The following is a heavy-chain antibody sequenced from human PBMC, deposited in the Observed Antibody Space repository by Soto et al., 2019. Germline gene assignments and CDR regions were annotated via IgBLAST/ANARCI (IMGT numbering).Heavy chain of an antibody. Sequence: GGSLRLSCVASGFTFNLSAIHWVRQAPGEGLERVAVISNDGANKDYADSVKGRFSISSDNSKNTLFLQMKTLRADDSGVYFSARNQVGQRMGSLYYYVMEVWGQGTTVTVSS. CDR1: GFTFNLSA. V-gene: IGHV3-30-3*01. CDR3: ARNQVGQRMGSLYYYVMEV. J-gene: IGHJ6*02. D-gene: IGHD1-26*01. CDR2: ISNDGANK.